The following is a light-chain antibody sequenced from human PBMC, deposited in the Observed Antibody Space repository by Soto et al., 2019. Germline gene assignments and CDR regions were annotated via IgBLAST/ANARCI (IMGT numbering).Light chain of an antibody. Sequence: QSAPTQPASVSGSPGQSITISCTGTSSDVGGYNYVSWYQQHPGKAPRFVIYDVTNRPSGVSNRFSGSKSGNTASLTISGLQAEDEADYYCSSYTTSNTRQVVFGTGTKLTVL. CDR2: DVT. CDR1: SSDVGGYNY. V-gene: IGLV2-14*01. J-gene: IGLJ1*01. CDR3: SSYTTSNTRQVV.